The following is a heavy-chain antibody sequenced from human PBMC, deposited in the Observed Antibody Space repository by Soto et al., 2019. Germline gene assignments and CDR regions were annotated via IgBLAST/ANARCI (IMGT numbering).Heavy chain of an antibody. CDR3: ARGQFSFASAFDH. V-gene: IGHV3-21*01. CDR2: ISSSGSDM. CDR1: QFSFGSYM. J-gene: IGHJ4*02. D-gene: IGHD2-2*01. Sequence: EVQLVESGGALVKPGGSLRLSCAASQFSFGSYMMHWVRQAPGKGLEWVSSISSSGSDMYYADSVKGRFTVSRDNAMNSLIHRKNSLRAEDTAVYHCARGQFSFASAFDHWGQGTLVTVSS.